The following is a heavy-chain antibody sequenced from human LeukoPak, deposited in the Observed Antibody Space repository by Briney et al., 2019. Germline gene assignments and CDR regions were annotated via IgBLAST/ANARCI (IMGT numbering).Heavy chain of an antibody. CDR2: INPNSGGT. CDR1: GYTFTGYY. CDR3: ARVGDYVWGTFDY. V-gene: IGHV1-2*06. Sequence: ASVKVSCKASGYTFTGYYMHWVRQAPGQGLEWMGRINPNSGGTNYAQKFQGRVTMTRDTSISTAYMELSRLRSDDTAVYYCARVGDYVWGTFDYWGQGTLVTVSS. J-gene: IGHJ4*02. D-gene: IGHD3-16*01.